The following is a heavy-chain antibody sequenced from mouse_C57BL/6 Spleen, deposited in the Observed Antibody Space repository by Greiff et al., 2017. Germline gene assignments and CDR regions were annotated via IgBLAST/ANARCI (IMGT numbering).Heavy chain of an antibody. CDR1: GYSFTSYY. CDR2: IYPGSGNT. V-gene: IGHV1-66*01. Sequence: QVQLQQSGPELVKPGASVKISCKASGYSFTSYYIHWVKQRPGQGLEWIGWIYPGSGNTKYNEKFKGKAPLTADTSSSTAYMQLSSLTSEDSAVYYCARGDGYDRNDYAMDYWGQGTSVTVSS. D-gene: IGHD2-2*01. J-gene: IGHJ4*01. CDR3: ARGDGYDRNDYAMDY.